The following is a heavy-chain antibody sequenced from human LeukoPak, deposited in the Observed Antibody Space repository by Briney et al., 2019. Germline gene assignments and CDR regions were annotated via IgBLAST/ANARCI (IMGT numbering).Heavy chain of an antibody. CDR3: AKSRSYDYVWGSYRLGGFDY. CDR1: GFTFSSYA. V-gene: IGHV3-23*01. CDR2: ISGSGGST. Sequence: GGSLRLSCAASGFTFSSYAMSWVRQAPGKGLEWVSAISGSGGSTYYADSVKGRFTISRDNSKNTLYLQMNSLRAEDTAVYYCAKSRSYDYVWGSYRLGGFDYWGQGTLVTVSS. D-gene: IGHD3-16*02. J-gene: IGHJ4*02.